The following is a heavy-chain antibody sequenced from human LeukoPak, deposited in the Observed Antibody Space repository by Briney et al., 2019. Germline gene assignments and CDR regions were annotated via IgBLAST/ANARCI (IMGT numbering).Heavy chain of an antibody. Sequence: GGSLRLSCAASGFTFDDYAMHWVRQAPGKGLEWVSGISWNSGSIGYADSVKGRFTISRDNAKNSLYLQMNSLRAEDTAVYYCAKDPHFFRLYDYVWGSYRPPVEDSVYWGQGTLVTVSS. V-gene: IGHV3-9*01. CDR2: ISWNSGSI. J-gene: IGHJ4*02. CDR1: GFTFDDYA. D-gene: IGHD3-16*02. CDR3: AKDPHFFRLYDYVWGSYRPPVEDSVY.